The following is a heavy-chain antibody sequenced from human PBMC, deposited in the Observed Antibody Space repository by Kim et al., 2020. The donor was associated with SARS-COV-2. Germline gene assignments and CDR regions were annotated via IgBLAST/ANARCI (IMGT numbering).Heavy chain of an antibody. V-gene: IGHV4-34*01. J-gene: IGHJ4*02. CDR2: T. Sequence: TNYNTSLKRRVTISVDTSKNQFSLRLRSVTAADTGVYFCARERDFGDYLEFWSQGTRVTVSS. D-gene: IGHD2-15*01. CDR3: ARERDFGDYLEF.